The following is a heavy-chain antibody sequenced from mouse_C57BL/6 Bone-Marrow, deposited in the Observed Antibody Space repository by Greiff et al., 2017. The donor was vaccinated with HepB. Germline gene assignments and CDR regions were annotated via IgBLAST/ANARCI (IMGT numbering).Heavy chain of an antibody. J-gene: IGHJ2*01. V-gene: IGHV5-6*01. CDR3: ARHIYYYGSSLDY. CDR2: ISSGGSYT. Sequence: EVKVVESGGDLVKPGGSLKLSCAASGFTFSSYGMSWVRQTPDKRLEWVATISSGGSYTYYPDSVQGRFTISRDNAKNTLYLQMSSLKSEDTAMYYCARHIYYYGSSLDYWGQGTTLTVSS. D-gene: IGHD1-1*01. CDR1: GFTFSSYG.